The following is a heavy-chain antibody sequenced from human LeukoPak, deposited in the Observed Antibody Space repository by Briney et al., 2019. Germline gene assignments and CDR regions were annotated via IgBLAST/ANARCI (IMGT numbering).Heavy chain of an antibody. V-gene: IGHV3-30*04. J-gene: IGHJ4*02. Sequence: PGRSLRLSCAASGFTFSSYAMHWVRQAPGKGLEWAAVISYDGSNKYYADSVKGRFTNSRDNSKNTLYLQMNSLRAEDTAVYYCARDIAAVIDYWGQGTLVTVSS. D-gene: IGHD6-13*01. CDR1: GFTFSSYA. CDR2: ISYDGSNK. CDR3: ARDIAAVIDY.